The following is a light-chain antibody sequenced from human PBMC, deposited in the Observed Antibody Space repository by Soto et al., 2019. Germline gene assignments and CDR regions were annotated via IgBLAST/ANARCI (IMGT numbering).Light chain of an antibody. CDR2: DAS. CDR3: QQYDNLPPYT. CDR1: QDISNY. J-gene: IGKJ2*01. V-gene: IGKV1-33*01. Sequence: DIQMTQSPSSLSASVGDRVTITCQASQDISNYLNWYQQKPGKAPKLLIYDASNLETGVPSRFSESGSGTDFTFTISSLQPEDIATYYCQQYDNLPPYTVGQGTKLEIK.